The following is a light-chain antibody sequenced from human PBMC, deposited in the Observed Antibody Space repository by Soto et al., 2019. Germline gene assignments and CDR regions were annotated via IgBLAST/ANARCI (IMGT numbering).Light chain of an antibody. Sequence: ALTQPASVSGSPGQSITISCTGTSSDVGGYSYVSWYQQHPGKAPKLMIYDVDNRPSGVSNRFSGSKSGNTASLTISGLQAEDEADYYCSTYTSCSTLVFGTGTRSPS. J-gene: IGLJ1*01. CDR3: STYTSCSTLV. CDR2: DVD. CDR1: SSDVGGYSY. V-gene: IGLV2-14*01.